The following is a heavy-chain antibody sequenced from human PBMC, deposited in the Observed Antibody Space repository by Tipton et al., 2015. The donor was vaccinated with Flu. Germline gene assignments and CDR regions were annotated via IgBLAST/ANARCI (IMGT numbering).Heavy chain of an antibody. CDR3: ARAWAAAGSA. Sequence: SLRLSCAASGFTFRTNGMHWVRQAPGKGLEWVANIKQDGTKKYYVDSVKGRFIIARDNANNSVYLQMNSLKAEDTAVYYCARAWAAAGSAWGQGTLVAVSS. V-gene: IGHV3-7*01. CDR2: IKQDGTKK. CDR1: GFTFRTNG. J-gene: IGHJ5*02. D-gene: IGHD6-13*01.